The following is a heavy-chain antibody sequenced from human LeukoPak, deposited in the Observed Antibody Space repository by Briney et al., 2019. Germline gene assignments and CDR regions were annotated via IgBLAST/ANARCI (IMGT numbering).Heavy chain of an antibody. D-gene: IGHD2-2*01. V-gene: IGHV4-30-2*01. CDR3: ARAGCSSTSCYLGDNWSDP. J-gene: IGHJ5*02. CDR2: IYHSGST. CDR1: GGSISSGGYS. Sequence: PSETLSLTCAVSGGSISSGGYSWSWIRQPQGKGLEWIGYIYHSGSTYYNPSLKSRVTISVDRSKNQFSLKLSSVTAADTAVYYCARAGCSSTSCYLGDNWSDPWGQGTLVTVSS.